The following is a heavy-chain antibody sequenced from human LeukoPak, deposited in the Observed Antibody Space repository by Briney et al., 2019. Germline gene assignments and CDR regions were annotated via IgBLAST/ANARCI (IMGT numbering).Heavy chain of an antibody. Sequence: SETLSLTCTVSGGSISSSNYYWGWIRQPPEKGLEYIGSVYYTGSIHYNPSLTSRVTISADTSKNQFSLKLSSVTAADTAVYYCARLSYGELDYWGQGTLVTVSS. CDR3: ARLSYGELDY. D-gene: IGHD3-10*01. V-gene: IGHV4-39*01. CDR1: GGSISSSNYY. CDR2: VYYTGSI. J-gene: IGHJ4*02.